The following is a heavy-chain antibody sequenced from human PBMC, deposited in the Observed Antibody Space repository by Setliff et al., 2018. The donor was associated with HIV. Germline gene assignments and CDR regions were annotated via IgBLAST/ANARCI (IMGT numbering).Heavy chain of an antibody. CDR3: ARLRGLNLEPFDY. CDR2: IYYSGST. V-gene: IGHV4-39*01. CDR1: GDSIGSSSYY. D-gene: IGHD1-1*01. Sequence: PSETLSLTCTVSGDSIGSSSYYWAWIRQPPGKGLEWIGNIYYSGSTYYNPSLKTRLTISVDTSTNKFSLKLSSVTAADTAVYYCARLRGLNLEPFDYWGQGTLVTVSS. J-gene: IGHJ4*02.